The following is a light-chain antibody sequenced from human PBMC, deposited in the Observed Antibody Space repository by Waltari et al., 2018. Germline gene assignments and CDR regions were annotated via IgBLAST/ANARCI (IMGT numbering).Light chain of an antibody. CDR3: QQYYSTPYT. Sequence: DIQMTQSPISLSASVGDRVTITCRASQGITNSLAWYQQKPGQAPELLLYATSRLEGGVPSRFSGSGSGTDYTLTISSLQPEDFATYYCQQYYSTPYTFCQGTRLEIK. V-gene: IGKV1-NL1*01. J-gene: IGKJ2*01. CDR2: ATS. CDR1: QGITNS.